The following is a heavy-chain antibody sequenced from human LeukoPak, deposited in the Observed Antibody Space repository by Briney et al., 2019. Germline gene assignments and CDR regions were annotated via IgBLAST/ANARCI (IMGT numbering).Heavy chain of an antibody. CDR2: IKQDGSDK. CDR1: GFTFTSNW. CDR3: TRETWFIGN. Sequence: QAGGSLRLSCAASGFTFTSNWMSWVRQAPGKGLEWVANIKQDGSDKCYVDSVKGRFTISRDNAKSSLYLQMNSLRDEDTAVYYCTRETWFIGNWGRGTLVTVSS. D-gene: IGHD2-8*02. J-gene: IGHJ4*02. V-gene: IGHV3-7*01.